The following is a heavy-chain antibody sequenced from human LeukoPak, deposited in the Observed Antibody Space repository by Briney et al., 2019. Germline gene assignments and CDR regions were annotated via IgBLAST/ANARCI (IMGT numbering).Heavy chain of an antibody. CDR3: ARVDAAMATGFDY. V-gene: IGHV4-61*02. Sequence: PSETLSLTCTVSGGSISSGSYYWSWIRQPAGKGLEWIGRIYTSGSTNYNPSLKSRVTISVDTSKNQFSLKLSSVTAADTAVYYCARVDAAMATGFDYWGQGTLVTASS. CDR1: GGSISSGSYY. D-gene: IGHD5-18*01. J-gene: IGHJ4*02. CDR2: IYTSGST.